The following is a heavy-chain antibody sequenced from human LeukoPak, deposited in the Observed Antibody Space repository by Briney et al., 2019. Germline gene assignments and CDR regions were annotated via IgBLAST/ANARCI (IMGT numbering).Heavy chain of an antibody. J-gene: IGHJ4*02. CDR1: GFTFSSYG. D-gene: IGHD6-19*01. V-gene: IGHV3-33*01. CDR2: IWYDGSNK. Sequence: ARSLSLTCAASGFTFSSYGLNWVRQAPGKGLEWLAVIWYDGSNKYYADSVKGRFTISRDNSKNTLYLQMNSRRAEDTAVYYCARDLWGYSSGWYLGYWGQGTLVTVSS. CDR3: ARDLWGYSSGWYLGY.